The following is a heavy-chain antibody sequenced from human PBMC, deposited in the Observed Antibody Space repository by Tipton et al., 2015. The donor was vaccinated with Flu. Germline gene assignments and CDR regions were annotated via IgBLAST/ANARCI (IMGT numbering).Heavy chain of an antibody. CDR3: ASTLGGYIDN. V-gene: IGHV4-59*01. Sequence: TLSLTCTVSGVSTTDFYCSWIRQSPGKGLEWIGYIYYNGFTSYNPSVKSRLSISIDRSKNQFSLNLNSVSAADTAVYYCASTLGGYIDNWGQGTLVNVAS. J-gene: IGHJ4*02. D-gene: IGHD2-15*01. CDR1: GVSTTDFY. CDR2: IYYNGFT.